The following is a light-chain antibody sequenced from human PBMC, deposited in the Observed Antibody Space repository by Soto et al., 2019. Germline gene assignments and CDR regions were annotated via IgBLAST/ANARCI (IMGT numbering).Light chain of an antibody. CDR1: QAIRSA. V-gene: IGKV1-6*01. CDR2: AAS. J-gene: IGKJ1*01. CDR3: LLDFGYFWA. Sequence: IQLTQSPSFLSASVGDRVTITCRASQAIRSALGWYQQKPGKVPKLLIYAASTLQSGVPSRFSGSGFGTDFTLTISRLQPEDFATYYCLLDFGYFWAFGQGTKVEIK.